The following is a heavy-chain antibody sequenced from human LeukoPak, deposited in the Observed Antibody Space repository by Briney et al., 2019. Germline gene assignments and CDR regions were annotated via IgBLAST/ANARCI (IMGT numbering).Heavy chain of an antibody. V-gene: IGHV4-59*01. J-gene: IGHJ6*03. Sequence: PSETLSLTCTVSGGSISSYYWSWIRQPPGKGLEWIGYIYYSGSTNYNPSLKSRVTISVDTSKNQFSLKLSSVTAADTAVYYCARYWGSSYYYYYMDVWGKGTTVTVSS. CDR2: IYYSGST. CDR1: GGSISSYY. D-gene: IGHD6-6*01. CDR3: ARYWGSSYYYYYMDV.